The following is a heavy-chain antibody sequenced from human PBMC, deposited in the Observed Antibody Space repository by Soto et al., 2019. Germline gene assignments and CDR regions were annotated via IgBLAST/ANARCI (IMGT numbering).Heavy chain of an antibody. V-gene: IGHV1-46*01. CDR3: AIEYYDILTGSRENWFDP. D-gene: IGHD3-9*01. Sequence: ASVKVSCKASGYTFTSYYMHWVRQAPGQGLEWMRIINPSGGSTSYAQKFQGRVTMTRDTSTSTVYMELSSLRSEDTAVYYCAIEYYDILTGSRENWFDPWGQGTLVTVSS. CDR2: INPSGGST. CDR1: GYTFTSYY. J-gene: IGHJ5*02.